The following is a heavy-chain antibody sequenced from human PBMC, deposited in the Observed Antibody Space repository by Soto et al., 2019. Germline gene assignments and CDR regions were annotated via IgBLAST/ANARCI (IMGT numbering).Heavy chain of an antibody. D-gene: IGHD1-1*01. J-gene: IGHJ5*02. Sequence: ASVKVSCKASGYTFTSYGISWVRQAPGQGLEWMGWISAYNGNTNYAQKLQGRVTMTTDTSTSTAYMELRSLRSDHTAVYYCAGVGFWYSWIVKAFRWFDPWGQGTLVTVSS. CDR2: ISAYNGNT. CDR3: AGVGFWYSWIVKAFRWFDP. CDR1: GYTFTSYG. V-gene: IGHV1-18*01.